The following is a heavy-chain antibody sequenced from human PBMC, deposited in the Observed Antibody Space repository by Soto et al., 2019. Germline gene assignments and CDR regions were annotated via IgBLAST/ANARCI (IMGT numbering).Heavy chain of an antibody. CDR2: IIPIFGTA. J-gene: IGHJ4*02. Sequence: AVKVSCKASGCTFSSYAISWVRQAPGQGLEWMGGIIPIFGTANYAQKFQGRVTITADESTSTAYMELSSLRSEDTAVYYCARVYYGSGSVFLDYWGQGTLVTVSS. CDR3: ARVYYGSGSVFLDY. V-gene: IGHV1-69*13. CDR1: GCTFSSYA. D-gene: IGHD3-10*01.